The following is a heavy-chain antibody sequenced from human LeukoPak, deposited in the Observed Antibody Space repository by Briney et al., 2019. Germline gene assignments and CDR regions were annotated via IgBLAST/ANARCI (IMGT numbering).Heavy chain of an antibody. CDR1: GFTFSSYE. CDR2: ISSSGSTI. J-gene: IGHJ4*02. Sequence: GGSLRLSCAASGFTFSSYEMNWVRQAPGKGLEWVSYISSSGSTIYYADSVKGRFTISRDNAKNSLYLQMNGLRAEDTAVYYCARMGQTGADDYWGQGTLVTVSS. D-gene: IGHD7-27*01. V-gene: IGHV3-48*03. CDR3: ARMGQTGADDY.